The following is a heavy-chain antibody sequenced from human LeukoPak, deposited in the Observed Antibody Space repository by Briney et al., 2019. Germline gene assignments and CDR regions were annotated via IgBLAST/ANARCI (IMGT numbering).Heavy chain of an antibody. Sequence: GGSLRLYCAASGFTFSSYSMNWVRQAPGKGLEWVSSISSSSSYIYYADSVKGRFTISRDNAKNSLYLQMNSLRAEDTAVYYCASGPQWLVQTEVDYWGQGTLVTVSS. CDR2: ISSSSSYI. V-gene: IGHV3-21*01. J-gene: IGHJ4*02. CDR1: GFTFSSYS. D-gene: IGHD6-19*01. CDR3: ASGPQWLVQTEVDY.